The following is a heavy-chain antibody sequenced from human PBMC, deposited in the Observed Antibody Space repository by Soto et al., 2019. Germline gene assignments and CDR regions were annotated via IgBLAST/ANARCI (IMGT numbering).Heavy chain of an antibody. J-gene: IGHJ5*02. CDR2: IYYSGST. D-gene: IGHD6-13*01. V-gene: IGHV4-31*02. Sequence: PSETLSLTCTVSGDSITSDKYYWGWIRQHPGKGLEWIGYIYYSGSTYYNPSLKSRVTISVDTSKNQFSLKLSSVTAADTAVYYCARERPDGSRLDPWGQGTLVTVSS. CDR1: GDSITSDKYY. CDR3: ARERPDGSRLDP.